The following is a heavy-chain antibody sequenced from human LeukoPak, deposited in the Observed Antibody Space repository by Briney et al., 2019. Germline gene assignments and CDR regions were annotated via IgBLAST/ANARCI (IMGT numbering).Heavy chain of an antibody. CDR2: IWYDGSNK. CDR1: GFTFSSYA. CDR3: ARALYSSSSSPDC. D-gene: IGHD6-6*01. Sequence: SGGSLRLSCAASGFTFSSYAMHWVRQAPGKGLEWVAVIWYDGSNKYYADSVKGRFTISRDNSKNTLYLQMNSLRAEDTAVYYCARALYSSSSSPDCWGQGTLVTVSS. V-gene: IGHV3-33*08. J-gene: IGHJ4*02.